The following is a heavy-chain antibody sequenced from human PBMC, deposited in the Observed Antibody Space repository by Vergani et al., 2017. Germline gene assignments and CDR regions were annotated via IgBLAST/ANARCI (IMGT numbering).Heavy chain of an antibody. J-gene: IGHJ4*02. V-gene: IGHV3-21*01. CDR2: ISGNNDDV. CDR3: ARDLGSRGYFDY. CDR1: GFTFSHYS. D-gene: IGHD3-10*01. Sequence: EVQLLESGGGLVQPGGSLRLSCVASGFTFSHYSMNWVRQAPGKGLEWVSSISGNNDDVYYADSVKGRFTISRDNSKNTLYLQVNSLRPEDTAVYYCARDLGSRGYFDYWGQGTLVTVSS.